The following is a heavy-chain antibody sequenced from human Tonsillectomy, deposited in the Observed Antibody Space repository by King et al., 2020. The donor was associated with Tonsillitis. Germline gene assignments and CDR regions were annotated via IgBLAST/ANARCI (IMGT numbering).Heavy chain of an antibody. D-gene: IGHD6-19*01. CDR2: IIPKFRAP. CDR3: ARGGVADTDY. CDR1: GAFSSLG. J-gene: IGHJ4*02. V-gene: IGHV1-69*18. Sequence: QLVQSGAEVRKLGSSVKVSCMASGAFSSLGITWVRQAPGQGLEWMGMIIPKFRAPNYAQKFRGRVTITADEITSTAFLELSSLRSEDTAVYYCARGGVADTDYWGQGTLVTVSS.